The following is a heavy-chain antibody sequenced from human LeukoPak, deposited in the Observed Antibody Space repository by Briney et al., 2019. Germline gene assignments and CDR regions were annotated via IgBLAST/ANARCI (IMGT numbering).Heavy chain of an antibody. J-gene: IGHJ4*02. V-gene: IGHV3-43D*03. Sequence: AGSLRLACAASGFTFDDYAMHWVRQAPGKGLEWVSLISWDGGSTYYADSVKGRFTISRDNSKNSLYLQMNSLRAEDTALYYCAKEVGSSGEPHFDYWGQGTLVTVSS. CDR1: GFTFDDYA. CDR3: AKEVGSSGEPHFDY. CDR2: ISWDGGST. D-gene: IGHD1-14*01.